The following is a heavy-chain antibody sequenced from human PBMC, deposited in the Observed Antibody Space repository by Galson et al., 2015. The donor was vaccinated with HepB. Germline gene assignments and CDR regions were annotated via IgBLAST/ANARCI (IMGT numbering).Heavy chain of an antibody. CDR3: AKDINYYDSSGFDY. V-gene: IGHV3-33*03. CDR1: GFTFSNDG. D-gene: IGHD3-22*01. Sequence: SLRLSCAASGFTFSNDGMHWVRQAPGKGLEWVAVIWYDGSKKYYADSVMGRFTISRDNAKNSLYLQMNSLRAEDTALYYCAKDINYYDSSGFDYLGQGTLVTVSS. CDR2: IWYDGSKK. J-gene: IGHJ4*02.